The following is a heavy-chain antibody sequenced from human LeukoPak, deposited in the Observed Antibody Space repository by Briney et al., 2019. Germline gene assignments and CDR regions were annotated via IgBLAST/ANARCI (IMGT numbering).Heavy chain of an antibody. Sequence: GGSLRLSCAASGFTFSSYGMSWVRQAPGKGLEWVSSISSSSSYIYYADSVKGRFTISRDNSKNTVYLQMDGLRVDDTAVYYCARDSHATGWGHFDYWGLGTLVTVSS. CDR1: GFTFSSYG. CDR3: ARDSHATGWGHFDY. J-gene: IGHJ4*02. V-gene: IGHV3-21*04. CDR2: ISSSSSYI. D-gene: IGHD6-19*01.